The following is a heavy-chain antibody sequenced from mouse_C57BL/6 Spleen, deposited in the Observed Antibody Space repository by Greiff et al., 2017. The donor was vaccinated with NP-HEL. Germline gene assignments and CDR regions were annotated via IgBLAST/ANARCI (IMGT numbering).Heavy chain of an antibody. CDR1: GYTFTSYW. Sequence: VQLQQSGAELAKPGASVKLSCKASGYTFTSYWMHWVKQRPGQGLEWIGYINPSSGYTKYNQKFQDKATLTADTSSRPAYMQLSSLTYEDSAVYYCARSPFTTVVAPYYFDYWGQGTTLTVSS. CDR2: INPSSGYT. J-gene: IGHJ2*01. D-gene: IGHD1-1*01. CDR3: ARSPFTTVVAPYYFDY. V-gene: IGHV1-7*01.